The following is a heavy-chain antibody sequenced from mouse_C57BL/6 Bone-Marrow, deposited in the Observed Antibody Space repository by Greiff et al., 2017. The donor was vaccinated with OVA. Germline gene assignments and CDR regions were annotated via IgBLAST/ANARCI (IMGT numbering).Heavy chain of an antibody. CDR2: IYPGSGST. Sequence: QVQLQQPGAELVKPGASVKMSCKASGYTFTSYWITWVKQRPGQGLEWIGDIYPGSGSTNYNEKFKSKATLTVDTSSSTAYMQLSSLTSEDSAVYYCAREGDGYQAWFAYWGQGTLVTVSA. D-gene: IGHD2-3*01. V-gene: IGHV1-55*01. J-gene: IGHJ3*01. CDR1: GYTFTSYW. CDR3: AREGDGYQAWFAY.